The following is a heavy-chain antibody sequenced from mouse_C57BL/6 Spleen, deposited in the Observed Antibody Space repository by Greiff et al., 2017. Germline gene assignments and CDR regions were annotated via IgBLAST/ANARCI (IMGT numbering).Heavy chain of an antibody. J-gene: IGHJ3*01. Sequence: QVQLQQPGAELVKPGASVKVSCKASGYTFTSYWMHWVKQRPGQGLEWIGKIHPSDSDTNYNQKFKGKATLTVDKSSSTAYMQLSSLTSEDSAVYYCAIDGHYDYSWFAYWGQGTLVTVSA. D-gene: IGHD2-4*01. CDR3: AIDGHYDYSWFAY. V-gene: IGHV1-74*01. CDR2: IHPSDSDT. CDR1: GYTFTSYW.